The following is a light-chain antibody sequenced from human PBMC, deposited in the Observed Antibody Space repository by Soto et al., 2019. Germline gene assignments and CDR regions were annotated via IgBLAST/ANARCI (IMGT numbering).Light chain of an antibody. J-gene: IGKJ2*01. V-gene: IGKV3-20*01. CDR1: QSVSTRY. CDR3: HQFGSSPPAFT. CDR2: GAS. Sequence: ESMLTQSPGTLSLSPGERATLSCRASQSVSTRYLAWYQQKPAQAPRLLIYGASIRATALPDRFSASGSGTDFTLTISRLEAEEFAVYYWHQFGSSPPAFTFGQGTKLEI.